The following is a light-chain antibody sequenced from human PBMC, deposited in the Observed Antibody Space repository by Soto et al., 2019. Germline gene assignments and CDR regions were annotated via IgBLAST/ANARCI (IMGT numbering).Light chain of an antibody. J-gene: IGLJ2*01. V-gene: IGLV2-14*01. CDR3: SSYTSSSTLV. CDR1: SSDGGGYNY. CDR2: DVS. Sequence: SALTQPASVSGSPGQSIPISCTGTSSDGGGYNYVSWYQQHPGKAPKLMIYDVSHRPSGVSNRFSGSKSGNTASLTISGLQAEDEADYYCSSYTSSSTLVFGGGTKLTVL.